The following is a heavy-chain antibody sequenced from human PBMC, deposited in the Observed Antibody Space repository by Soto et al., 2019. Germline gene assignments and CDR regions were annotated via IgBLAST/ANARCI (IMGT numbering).Heavy chain of an antibody. D-gene: IGHD3-16*01. CDR1: GGTFSSYT. Sequence: QVQLVQSGAEVKKPGSSVKVSCKASGGTFSSYTISWVRQAPGQGLEWMGRIIPILGIANYAQKFQGRVTITADKSTSTAYMERSSLRSEDTAVYYCARGRSPGWFDPWGQGTLVTVSS. CDR3: ARGRSPGWFDP. J-gene: IGHJ5*02. CDR2: IIPILGIA. V-gene: IGHV1-69*02.